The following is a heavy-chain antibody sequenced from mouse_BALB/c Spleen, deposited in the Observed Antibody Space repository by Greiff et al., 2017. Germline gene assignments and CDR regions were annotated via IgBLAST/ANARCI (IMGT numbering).Heavy chain of an antibody. CDR2: INPSNGGT. Sequence: QVQLQQSGAELVKPGASVKLSCKASGYTFTSYYMYWVKQRPGQGLEWIGEINPSNGGTNFNEKFKSKATLTVDKSSSTAYMQLSSLTSEDSAVYYCTRGGYYGSSPAWFAYGGQGTLVTVSA. D-gene: IGHD1-1*01. V-gene: IGHV1S81*02. CDR1: GYTFTSYY. J-gene: IGHJ3*01. CDR3: TRGGYYGSSPAWFAY.